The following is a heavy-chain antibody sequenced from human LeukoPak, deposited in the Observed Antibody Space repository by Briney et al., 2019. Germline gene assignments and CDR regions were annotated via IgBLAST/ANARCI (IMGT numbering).Heavy chain of an antibody. D-gene: IGHD2-21*02. J-gene: IGHJ1*01. CDR2: IRYDGSNK. V-gene: IGHV3-30*02. CDR1: GFTSSSYG. Sequence: PGGSLRLSCAASGFTSSSYGMHWVRQAPGKGLEWVAFIRYDGSNKYYADSVKGRFTISRDNSKNTLYLQMNSLRAEDTAVYYCARALCGGDCYSKLRTEYFQHWGQGTLVTVSS. CDR3: ARALCGGDCYSKLRTEYFQH.